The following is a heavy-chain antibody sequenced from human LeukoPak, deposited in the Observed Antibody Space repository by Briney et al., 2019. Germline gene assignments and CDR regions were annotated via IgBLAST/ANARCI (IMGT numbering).Heavy chain of an antibody. D-gene: IGHD2-8*02. V-gene: IGHV4-31*03. J-gene: IGHJ3*02. CDR1: GGSISSGGYY. CDR2: IYYSGST. CDR3: ARDSGAVVRWWPGAFDI. Sequence: PSETLSLTCTVSGGSISSGGYYWSWIRQHPGKGLEWIGYIYYSGSTYYNPSLKSRVTISVDTSKNQFSLKLSSVTAADTAVYYCARDSGAVVRWWPGAFDIWGQGTMVTVSS.